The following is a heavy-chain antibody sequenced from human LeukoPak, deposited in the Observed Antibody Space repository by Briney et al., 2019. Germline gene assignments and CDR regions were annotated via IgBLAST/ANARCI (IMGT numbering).Heavy chain of an antibody. CDR3: ARVREYCSGGSCSHYYYYGMDV. CDR1: GFTFSSYA. J-gene: IGHJ6*02. CDR2: ISGSGDDT. Sequence: GGSLRLSCAASGFTFSSYAVSWVRQAPGKGLEWVSAISGSGDDTYYADSVKGRFTISRDNSKNTLYLQMNSLRAEDTAVYYCARVREYCSGGSCSHYYYYGMDVWGQGTTVTVSS. V-gene: IGHV3-23*01. D-gene: IGHD2-15*01.